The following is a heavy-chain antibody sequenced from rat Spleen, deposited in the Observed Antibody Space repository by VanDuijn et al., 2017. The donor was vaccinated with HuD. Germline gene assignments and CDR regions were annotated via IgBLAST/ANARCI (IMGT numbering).Heavy chain of an antibody. D-gene: IGHD1-12*02. Sequence: EVQLVESGGGLVQPGRSLKLSCAASGFTFSNYGMTWVRQTPTKGLEWVASISTAGGNTFYRGSVRGRFTISRDNAKSTLYLQMDSLRSEDTATYYCARQTDYFYDGTYYFDYWGQGVMVTVSS. CDR1: GFTFSNYG. CDR2: ISTAGGNT. V-gene: IGHV5S13*01. CDR3: ARQTDYFYDGTYYFDY. J-gene: IGHJ2*01.